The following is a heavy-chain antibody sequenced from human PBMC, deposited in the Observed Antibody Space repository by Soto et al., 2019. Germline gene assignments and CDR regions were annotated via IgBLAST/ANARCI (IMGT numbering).Heavy chain of an antibody. CDR1: GGSINSYY. D-gene: IGHD3-10*01. J-gene: IGHJ4*02. V-gene: IGHV4-59*01. Sequence: SATLSLTCTVSGGSINSYYCTWIRQPPGKGLEWIGNIYYSGSTNYNPSLKSRATISVDTSKNQFSLKLSSVTAADTAVYYCARDYDGSERYEHWGRGTLVTGSS. CDR3: ARDYDGSERYEH. CDR2: IYYSGST.